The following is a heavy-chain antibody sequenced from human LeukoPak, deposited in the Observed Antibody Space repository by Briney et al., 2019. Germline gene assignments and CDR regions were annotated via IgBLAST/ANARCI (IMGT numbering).Heavy chain of an antibody. CDR2: IYYSGST. J-gene: IGHJ4*02. CDR1: GGSFTDDF. V-gene: IGHV4-59*08. CDR3: ARLYSSSSRFLYYFDY. Sequence: SETLSLTCDVYGGSFTDDFWSWIRQPPGKGLEWIGYIYYSGSTNYNPSLKSRVTISVDTSKNQFSLKLSSVTAADTAVYYCARLYSSSSRFLYYFDYWGQGTLVTVSS. D-gene: IGHD6-6*01.